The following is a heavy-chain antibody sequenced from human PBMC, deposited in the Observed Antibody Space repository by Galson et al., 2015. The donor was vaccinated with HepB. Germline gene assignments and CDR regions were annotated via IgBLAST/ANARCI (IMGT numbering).Heavy chain of an antibody. V-gene: IGHV3-48*02. CDR1: GFTFSSYS. CDR2: ISSSSSTM. J-gene: IGHJ4*02. CDR3: AREEVSDFDY. Sequence: SLRLSCAASGFTFSSYSMDWVRQAPGKGLEWVSYISSSSSTMYYADSVKGRFTISRDNAKNSLYLQMNSLRDEDTAVYYCAREEVSDFDYWGQGTLVTVSS.